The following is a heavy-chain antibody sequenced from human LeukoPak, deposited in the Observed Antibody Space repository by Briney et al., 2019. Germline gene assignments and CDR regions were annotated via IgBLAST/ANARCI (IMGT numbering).Heavy chain of an antibody. CDR2: IKQDGSEK. CDR1: GFTFSSYW. V-gene: IGHV3-7*05. CDR3: ARTAFRTAPYFDY. Sequence: PGGSLRLSCVDSGFTFSSYWMSWVRQAPGKGLEWVANIKQDGSEKYYVDSVKGRFTISRDNAKNSLFLQMNSLRAEDTAGYYCARTAFRTAPYFDYWGQGTLVTVSS. D-gene: IGHD1-1*01. J-gene: IGHJ4*02.